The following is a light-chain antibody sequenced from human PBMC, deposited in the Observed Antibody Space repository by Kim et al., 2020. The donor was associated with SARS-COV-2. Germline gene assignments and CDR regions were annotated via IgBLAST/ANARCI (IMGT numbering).Light chain of an antibody. Sequence: SLSPGERATLSCRASQSVSTYLAWYQQKPGQSPRLLIYGAFNRAPGIPDRFSGSESGTDFTLTISGLEPEDFAVYYCQQYHTSPYNFGQGTKLEI. CDR2: GAF. CDR1: QSVSTY. CDR3: QQYHTSPYN. J-gene: IGKJ2*01. V-gene: IGKV3-20*01.